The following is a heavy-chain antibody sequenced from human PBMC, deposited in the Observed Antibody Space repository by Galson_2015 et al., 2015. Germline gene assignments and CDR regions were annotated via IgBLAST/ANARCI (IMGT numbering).Heavy chain of an antibody. CDR2: INPSGGST. CDR1: GYIFTSYY. V-gene: IGHV1-46*01. Sequence: SVKVSCKASGYIFTSYYMHWVRQAPGQGLEWMGIINPSGGSTSYAQKFQGRVTMTRDTSTSTVYMELSSLRSEDTAVYYCARRGSAGWYFDLWGRGTLVTVSS. D-gene: IGHD3-10*01. CDR3: ARRGSAGWYFDL. J-gene: IGHJ2*01.